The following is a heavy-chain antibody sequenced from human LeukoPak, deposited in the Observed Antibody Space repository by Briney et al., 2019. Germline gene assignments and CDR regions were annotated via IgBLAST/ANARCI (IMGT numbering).Heavy chain of an antibody. CDR2: ISGSGGST. J-gene: IGHJ1*01. CDR3: AKLPLKAYSSSLEYFQH. CDR1: GFTFSSYA. Sequence: PGGSLRLSCAASGFTFSSYAMSWVRQAPGKGLEWVSAISGSGGSTYYADSVKGRFTISRDNSKNTLYLQMNSLRAEDTAVYYCAKLPLKAYSSSLEYFQHWGQGTLVTVSS. V-gene: IGHV3-23*01. D-gene: IGHD6-6*01.